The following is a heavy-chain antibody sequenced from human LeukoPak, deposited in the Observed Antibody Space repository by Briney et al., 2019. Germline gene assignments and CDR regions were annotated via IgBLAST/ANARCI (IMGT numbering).Heavy chain of an antibody. J-gene: IGHJ4*02. D-gene: IGHD3-3*01. CDR1: GYSFTSYW. CDR3: ARFPVFRFLEWLDY. Sequence: GESLKISCKGSGYSFTSYWIGWVRQLPGKGPEWMGIIYPGDSDTRYSPSFQGQVTISADKSISTAYLQWSRLKAAETAVFYCARFPVFRFLEWLDYWGEGTLVTDSS. V-gene: IGHV5-51*01. CDR2: IYPGDSDT.